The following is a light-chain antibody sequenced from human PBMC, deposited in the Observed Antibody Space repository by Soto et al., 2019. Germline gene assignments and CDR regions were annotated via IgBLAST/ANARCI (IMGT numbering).Light chain of an antibody. J-gene: IGLJ3*02. Sequence: QSVLSQPPSASGTPGQRISISCSGSSSNIGRNNVYWYQQLPGTAPKLLIFKNDQRPSGVPDRFSGSKSGTSASLAISGLRPEDEADYYCATWDANLRGWVFGGGTKVTVL. CDR3: ATWDANLRGWV. CDR1: SSNIGRNN. V-gene: IGLV1-47*01. CDR2: KND.